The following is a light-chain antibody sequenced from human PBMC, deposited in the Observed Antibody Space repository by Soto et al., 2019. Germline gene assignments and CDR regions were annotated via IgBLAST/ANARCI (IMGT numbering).Light chain of an antibody. CDR2: AAS. CDR1: QSISNY. J-gene: IGKJ4*01. CDR3: QQSFSTPRT. V-gene: IGKV1-39*01. Sequence: DLQMTQSPSSLSASVGDRITISCRASQSISNYLNWYQQQAGKAPKLLIYAASSLHSGVPSRYSGFGSGTDFTLTISSLQPEDFATYYCQQSFSTPRTFGGGTKVEIK.